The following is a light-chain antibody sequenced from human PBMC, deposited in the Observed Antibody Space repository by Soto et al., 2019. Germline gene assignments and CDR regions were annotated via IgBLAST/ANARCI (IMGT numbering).Light chain of an antibody. Sequence: DIQLTQSPSFLSASVGDRVTITCRASQGISNYLAWYQQKPGKAPKLLIYVASTLQSGVPSRFSGSGSGTEFTLTISSLQPEDFATYYCQQLNSWLTFGGGTKVDIK. J-gene: IGKJ4*01. CDR3: QQLNSWLT. V-gene: IGKV1-9*01. CDR1: QGISNY. CDR2: VAS.